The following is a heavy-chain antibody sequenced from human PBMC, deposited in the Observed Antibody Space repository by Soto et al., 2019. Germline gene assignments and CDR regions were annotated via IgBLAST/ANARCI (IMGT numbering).Heavy chain of an antibody. CDR1: GFSIAHGQW. Sequence: QMQLQESGPGLVKLSETLSLTCTVSGFSIAHGQWWSWVRQSPGEGLEWIGEVFRSGGTNYNPSLMRRVTISMDTSNNPCSMKLASVIAADMAVYYCATDLVGVGYCLSPWRQVTLVIVSS. CDR2: VFRSGGT. V-gene: IGHV4-4*02. D-gene: IGHD2-15*01. CDR3: ATDLVGVGYCLSP. J-gene: IGHJ5*02.